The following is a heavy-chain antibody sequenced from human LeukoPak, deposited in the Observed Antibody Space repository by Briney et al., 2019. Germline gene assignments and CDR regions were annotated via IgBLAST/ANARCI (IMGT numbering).Heavy chain of an antibody. V-gene: IGHV1-3*01. CDR3: ARETAVPATIYYYYGMDV. CDR2: INAGNGNT. Sequence: ASVKVSCKASGYTFTSYAMHWVRQAPRQRLEWMGWINAGNGNTKYSQKFQGRVTITRDTSASTAYMELSSLRSEDTAVYYCARETAVPATIYYYYGMDVWGQGTTVTASS. CDR1: GYTFTSYA. D-gene: IGHD2-2*01. J-gene: IGHJ6*02.